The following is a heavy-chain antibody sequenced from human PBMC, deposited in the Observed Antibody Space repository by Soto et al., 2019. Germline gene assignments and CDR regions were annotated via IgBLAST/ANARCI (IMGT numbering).Heavy chain of an antibody. D-gene: IGHD3-3*01. V-gene: IGHV3-33*01. J-gene: IGHJ3*02. Sequence: VGSLRLSCAASGFTFSSYGMHWVRQAPGKGLEWVAVIWYDGSNKYYADSVKGRFTISRDNSKNTLYLQMNSLRAEDTAVYYCARLTITIFGVVIQRDHDAFDIWGQGTMVTVSS. CDR2: IWYDGSNK. CDR1: GFTFSSYG. CDR3: ARLTITIFGVVIQRDHDAFDI.